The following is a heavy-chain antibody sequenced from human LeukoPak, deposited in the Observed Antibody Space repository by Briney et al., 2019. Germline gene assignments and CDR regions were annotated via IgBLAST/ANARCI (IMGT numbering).Heavy chain of an antibody. V-gene: IGHV3-74*01. CDR2: INGDGSST. CDR1: GFTFSTYW. D-gene: IGHD3-9*01. J-gene: IGHJ4*02. Sequence: GGSLRLSCAASGFTFSTYWIHWVRQAPGKGLVWVSHINGDGSSTSYADSVKGRFAISRNNAKNTLYLQMNSRRAEDTAVYYCARTMTGAFFDYWGQGALVTVCS. CDR3: ARTMTGAFFDY.